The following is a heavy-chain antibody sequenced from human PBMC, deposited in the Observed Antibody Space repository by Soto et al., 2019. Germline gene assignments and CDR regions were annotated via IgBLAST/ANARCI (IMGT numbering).Heavy chain of an antibody. V-gene: IGHV3-11*01. Sequence: GGSLRLSCAASGFTFSDYDMSWIRQAPGKGLEWVSYISSSGSTIYYADSVKGRFTISRDNAKNSLYLQMNSLRAEDTAVYYCARDSPDIVLVPAAMGYYYYYGMDVWGQGTTVTVSS. CDR1: GFTFSDYD. CDR2: ISSSGSTI. J-gene: IGHJ6*02. D-gene: IGHD2-2*01. CDR3: ARDSPDIVLVPAAMGYYYYYGMDV.